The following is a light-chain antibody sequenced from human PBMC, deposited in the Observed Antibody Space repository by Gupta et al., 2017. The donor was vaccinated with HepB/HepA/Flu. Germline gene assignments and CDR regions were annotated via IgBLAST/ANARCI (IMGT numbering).Light chain of an antibody. CDR2: GAS. Sequence: IVLTQSPGTLSLSTGERATLSCRASQSVSSNYLAWYQQKPGQAPRLLIDGASSRATGIPGRFSGSGSKTDFTLTISMLDPEDVAMYYCQQYGSSPCSFGQGTKLEIK. CDR1: QSVSSNY. J-gene: IGKJ2*04. V-gene: IGKV3-20*01. CDR3: QQYGSSPCS.